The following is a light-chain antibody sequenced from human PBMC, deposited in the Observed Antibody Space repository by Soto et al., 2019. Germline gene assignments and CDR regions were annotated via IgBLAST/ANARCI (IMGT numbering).Light chain of an antibody. Sequence: EXVLTQSPATLSLSPGERATLSCRASQSVSSYLAWYQQKPGQAPRLLIYDASNRATGIPARFSGSGSGTDFTLTISSLEPEDFAVYYCQQRSNWPRTFGQGTKVDIK. J-gene: IGKJ1*01. CDR3: QQRSNWPRT. CDR2: DAS. V-gene: IGKV3-11*01. CDR1: QSVSSY.